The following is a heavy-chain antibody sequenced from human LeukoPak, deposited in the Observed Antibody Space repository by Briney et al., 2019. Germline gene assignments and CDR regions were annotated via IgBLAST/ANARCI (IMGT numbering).Heavy chain of an antibody. Sequence: SQTLSLTCAISGDSVSSNTAAWNWVRQSPSRGLEWLGRTYYRSKWYNNYAVSVKSRISINPDTSKNQFSLQLKSVTPEDTAVYYCAREQTGDQNFDYWGQGTLVTVSS. J-gene: IGHJ4*02. CDR2: TYYRSKWYN. CDR3: AREQTGDQNFDY. CDR1: GDSVSSNTAA. D-gene: IGHD7-27*01. V-gene: IGHV6-1*01.